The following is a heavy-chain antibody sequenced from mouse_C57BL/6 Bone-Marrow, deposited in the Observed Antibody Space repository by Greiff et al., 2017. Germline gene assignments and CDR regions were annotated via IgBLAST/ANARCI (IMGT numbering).Heavy chain of an antibody. V-gene: IGHV1-82*01. CDR3: ARVLITTVVATDY. Sequence: QVQLQQSGPELVKPGASVKISCKASGYAFSSSWMNWVKQRPGKGLEWIGRIYPGDGDTNSNGKFQGKATLTADKSSSTAYMQLSSLTSEDSAVYFCARVLITTVVATDYWGQGTTLTVSS. CDR1: GYAFSSSW. D-gene: IGHD1-1*01. CDR2: IYPGDGDT. J-gene: IGHJ2*01.